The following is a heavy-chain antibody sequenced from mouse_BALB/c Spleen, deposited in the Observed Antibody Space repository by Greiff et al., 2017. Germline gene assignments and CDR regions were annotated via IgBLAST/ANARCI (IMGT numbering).Heavy chain of an antibody. CDR3: TREGNYVDY. Sequence: EVKLMESGGGLVKPGGSLKLSCAASGFTFSSYTMSWVRQTPEKRLEWVATISSGGSYTYYPDSVKGRFTISRDNAKNTLYLQMSSLKSEDTAMYYWTREGNYVDYWGQGTTLTVSS. V-gene: IGHV5-6-4*01. CDR2: ISSGGSYT. J-gene: IGHJ2*01. CDR1: GFTFSSYT.